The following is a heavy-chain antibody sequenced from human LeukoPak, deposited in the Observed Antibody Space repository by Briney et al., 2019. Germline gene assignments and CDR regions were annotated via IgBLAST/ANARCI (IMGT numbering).Heavy chain of an antibody. Sequence: ASVKVSCKASGYTFTSYDINWVRQATGQGLKWMGWMNPNSGNTGYAQKFQGRVTMTRNTSISTAYMELSSLRSEDTAVYYCARGGYGDYRSYYYYMDVWGKGATVTVSS. CDR1: GYTFTSYD. CDR2: MNPNSGNT. V-gene: IGHV1-8*01. D-gene: IGHD4-17*01. CDR3: ARGGYGDYRSYYYYMDV. J-gene: IGHJ6*03.